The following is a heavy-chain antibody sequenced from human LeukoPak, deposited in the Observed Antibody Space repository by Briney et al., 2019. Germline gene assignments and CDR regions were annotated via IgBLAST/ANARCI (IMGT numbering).Heavy chain of an antibody. CDR2: IYYSGNT. D-gene: IGHD2-2*01. CDR3: ARVRGSSTSCLFDY. CDR1: GGSISSGGYY. V-gene: IGHV4-31*03. Sequence: PSQTLSLTCTVSGGSISSGGYYWSWIRQHPGKGLEWIGYIYYSGNTYYNPSLKSRVTISVDTSKNQFSLKLSSVTAADTAVYYCARVRGSSTSCLFDYWGQGTLVTVSS. J-gene: IGHJ4*02.